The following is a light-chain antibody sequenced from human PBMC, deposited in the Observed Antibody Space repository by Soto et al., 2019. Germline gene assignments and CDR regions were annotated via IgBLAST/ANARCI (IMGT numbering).Light chain of an antibody. Sequence: DIQMTQSPSTLSASVGDRVTITCRASQSISSWLAWYQQKPGKAPKLLIYDASSLESGVPSRFRGSGSGTDFTLTISRLPPEDFATYYCTPFNNYITFGHGQRLE. J-gene: IGKJ5*01. CDR1: QSISSW. CDR2: DAS. V-gene: IGKV1-5*01. CDR3: TPFNNYIT.